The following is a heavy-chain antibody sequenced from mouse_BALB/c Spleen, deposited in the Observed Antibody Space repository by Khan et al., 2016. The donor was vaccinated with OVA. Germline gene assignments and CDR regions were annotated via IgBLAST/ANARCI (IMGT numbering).Heavy chain of an antibody. CDR3: AAVRSYGRHPNWFAY. D-gene: IGHD1-1*02. J-gene: IGHJ3*01. CDR1: GFTFSGYA. Sequence: EVELVESGGGLVKPGGSLKLSCAASGFTFSGYAMSWVRQTPEKRLEWVAEISKTGSNTYYPDTVTGRFTISRDNAKNTPYLELSSLRSEDTAMYYCAAVRSYGRHPNWFAYWGQGTLVTVSA. V-gene: IGHV5-9-4*01. CDR2: ISKTGSNT.